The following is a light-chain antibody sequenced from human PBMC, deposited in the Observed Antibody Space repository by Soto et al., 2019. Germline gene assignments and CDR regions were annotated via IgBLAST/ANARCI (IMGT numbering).Light chain of an antibody. CDR1: TSDVGGYDY. Sequence: QSALTQPASVSGSPGQSITISCTGTTSDVGGYDYVSWYQQHPGKAPKLLIYEVSNRPSGVSSRFSGSRSANSASLTISGLQAEDEAYYYCSSFTTSSTYVFGTGTKVTVL. J-gene: IGLJ1*01. V-gene: IGLV2-14*01. CDR2: EVS. CDR3: SSFTTSSTYV.